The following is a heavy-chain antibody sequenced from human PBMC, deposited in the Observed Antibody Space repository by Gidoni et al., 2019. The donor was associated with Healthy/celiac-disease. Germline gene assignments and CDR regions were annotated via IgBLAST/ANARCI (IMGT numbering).Heavy chain of an antibody. CDR1: GYTFTSSD. V-gene: IGHV1-8*01. Sequence: QVQLVQSGAEVKKPGASVKVSCKASGYTFTSSDINQVRQATGQGLKWMGWMNPNSGNTCYAQKFQGRVTMTRNTSISTAYMELSSLRSEDTAVYYCARVGVSYDFWSGYYIDYYGMDVWGQGTTVTVSS. J-gene: IGHJ6*02. CDR2: MNPNSGNT. CDR3: ARVGVSYDFWSGYYIDYYGMDV. D-gene: IGHD3-3*01.